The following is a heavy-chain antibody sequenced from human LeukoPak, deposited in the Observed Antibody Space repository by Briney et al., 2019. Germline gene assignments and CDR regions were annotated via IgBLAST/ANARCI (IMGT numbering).Heavy chain of an antibody. J-gene: IGHJ4*02. V-gene: IGHV4-34*01. CDR2: INHSGST. CDR1: GGSFSGYY. D-gene: IGHD4-17*01. Sequence: PSETLSLTCAVYGGSFSGYYWSWIRQPPGKGLEWIGEINHSGSTNYNPSLKSRVTISVDTSKNQFSLKLSSVTAADTAVYYCARGYPTVTKYYFDYWGQGTLVTVSS. CDR3: ARGYPTVTKYYFDY.